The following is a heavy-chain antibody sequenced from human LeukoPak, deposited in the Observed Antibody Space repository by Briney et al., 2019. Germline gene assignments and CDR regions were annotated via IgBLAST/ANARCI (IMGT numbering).Heavy chain of an antibody. CDR3: AKTLRRITMIVVVITGPDWAFDI. D-gene: IGHD3-22*01. CDR2: ISGSGGST. V-gene: IGHV3-23*01. J-gene: IGHJ3*02. CDR1: GFTFSSYA. Sequence: PGGSLRLSCAASGFTFSSYAMSWVRQAPGKGLEWVSAISGSGGSTYYADSVKGRFTISRDNSKNTLYLQMNSLRAEDTAVYYCAKTLRRITMIVVVITGPDWAFDIWGQGTMVTVSS.